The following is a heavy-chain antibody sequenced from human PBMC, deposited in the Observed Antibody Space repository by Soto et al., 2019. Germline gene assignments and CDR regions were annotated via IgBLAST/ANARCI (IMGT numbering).Heavy chain of an antibody. CDR1: GFTFSTYG. V-gene: IGHV3-33*01. CDR2: IWNDGSNK. J-gene: IGHJ4*02. Sequence: QVQLVESGGGVVQPGRSLRVSCAASGFTFSTYGMHWVRQAPGKGLEWVAVIWNDGSNKYYADSVKGRFTISRDNSKSTLFLQMNSLRAEDTAVYFCARAVGPFDYWGQGTLVTVSS. CDR3: ARAVGPFDY.